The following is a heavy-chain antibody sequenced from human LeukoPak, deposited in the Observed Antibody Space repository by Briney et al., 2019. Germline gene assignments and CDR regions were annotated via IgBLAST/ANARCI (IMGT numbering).Heavy chain of an antibody. CDR3: ARQDQWLVLY. CDR2: IYPGDSDT. CDR1: GYSFTNYW. V-gene: IGHV5-51*01. D-gene: IGHD6-19*01. J-gene: IGHJ4*02. Sequence: GEPLEISCKAAGYSFTNYWIGWVRPLPGKGLGWMGIIYPGDSDTRYSPSFQGQVTISADKSISTAYLQWSSLKASDTATYYCARQDQWLVLYWGQGTLVTVSS.